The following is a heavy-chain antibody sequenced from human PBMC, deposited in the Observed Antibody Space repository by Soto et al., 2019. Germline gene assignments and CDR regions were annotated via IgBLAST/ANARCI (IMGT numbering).Heavy chain of an antibody. CDR2: SSSSGNT. J-gene: IGHJ4*02. D-gene: IGHD3-10*01. V-gene: IGHV4-30-4*01. CDR1: GGSISNSDYF. Sequence: QVPLQESGPGLVKPLQTLSLTCTVSGGSISNSDYFWSWIRQSPGKGLECSGYSSSSGNTYYNPSLKSRATLSVDTSKNQFSLRLTSVTVEDTAVYYCARGSDVLARGATLFDYWGQGTLVTVSS. CDR3: ARGSDVLARGATLFDY.